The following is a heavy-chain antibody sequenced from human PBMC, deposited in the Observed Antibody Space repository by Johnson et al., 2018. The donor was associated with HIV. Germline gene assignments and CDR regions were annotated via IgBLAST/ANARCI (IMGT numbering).Heavy chain of an antibody. J-gene: IGHJ3*02. CDR1: GFTFSSYD. V-gene: IGHV3-13*01. D-gene: IGHD4-17*01. Sequence: VQLVESGGGLVQPGGSLRLSCAASGFTFSSYDMHWVRQATGKGLEWVSAIGTAGDTYYPGSVKGRFTISRENAKNSLYLQMNSLRAEDTAVYYCAKGAIIRDAFDIWGQGTMVTVSS. CDR3: AKGAIIRDAFDI. CDR2: IGTAGDT.